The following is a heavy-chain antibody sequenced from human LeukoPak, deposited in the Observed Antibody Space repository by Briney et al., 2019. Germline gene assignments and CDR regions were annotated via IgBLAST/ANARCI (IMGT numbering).Heavy chain of an antibody. CDR3: ARDRYGDGFAHFDY. J-gene: IGHJ4*02. D-gene: IGHD5-24*01. CDR2: ITPSGGT. V-gene: IGHV1-2*02. Sequence: ASVKVSCKASEYTFTSYAMNWVRQAPGQGLKWMGWITPSGGTNYPQKFQGRVAITRDTSITTAYMDLSRLTSDDTAVYYCARDRYGDGFAHFDYWGQGALVTVSS. CDR1: EYTFTSYA.